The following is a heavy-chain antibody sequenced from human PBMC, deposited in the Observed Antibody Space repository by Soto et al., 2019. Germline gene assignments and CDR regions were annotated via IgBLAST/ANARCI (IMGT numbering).Heavy chain of an antibody. CDR3: ARDLGGTTWSAFDI. CDR2: IWYDGSNK. V-gene: IGHV3-33*01. J-gene: IGHJ3*02. Sequence: PGGSLRLSCAASGFTFSSYGMHWVRQAPGKGLEWVAVIWYDGSNKYYADSVKGRFTISRDNSKNTLHLQMNSLRAEDTAVYYCARDLGGTTWSAFDIWGQGTMVTVSS. D-gene: IGHD1-7*01. CDR1: GFTFSSYG.